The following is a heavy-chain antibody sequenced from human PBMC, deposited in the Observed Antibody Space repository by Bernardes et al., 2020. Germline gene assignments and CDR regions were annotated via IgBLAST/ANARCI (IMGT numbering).Heavy chain of an antibody. Sequence: GGSLRLSCAASGFTFSSYAMSWVRQAPGKGLEWVSAISGSGGSTYYADSVKGRFTISRDNSKNSLYLQMNSLRAEDTAVYYCAKDPHYGPYYFDYWGQGTLVTVSS. CDR1: GFTFSSYA. V-gene: IGHV3-23*01. CDR2: ISGSGGST. D-gene: IGHD3-10*01. CDR3: AKDPHYGPYYFDY. J-gene: IGHJ4*02.